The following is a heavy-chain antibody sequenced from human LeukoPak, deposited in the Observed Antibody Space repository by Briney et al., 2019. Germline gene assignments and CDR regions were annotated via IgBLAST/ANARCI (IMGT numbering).Heavy chain of an antibody. V-gene: IGHV7-4-1*02. D-gene: IGHD4-11*01. CDR1: GYSFSRNA. CDR3: ARRSPTADAFGI. Sequence: GASVKVSCKASGYSFSRNAINWVRQAPGQGLEWMGWINTKTGTPTYAQGFTGRFVFSLDISVSTAYLQISSLKAEDSAIYYCARRSPTADAFGIWGQGTMVTVSS. CDR2: INTKTGTP. J-gene: IGHJ3*02.